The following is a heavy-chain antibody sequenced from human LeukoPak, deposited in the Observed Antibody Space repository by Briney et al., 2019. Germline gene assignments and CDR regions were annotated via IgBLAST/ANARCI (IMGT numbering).Heavy chain of an antibody. J-gene: IGHJ4*02. CDR1: GGSISSGDYY. CDR2: IYYSGAT. CDR3: ARADGSSWYVFDY. Sequence: PSETLFLTCTVSGGSISSGDYYWSWIRQHPGKGLEWIGYIYYSGATNYNPALKSRVTISIDTSKNQFSLKLSSMTATDTAVYYCARADGSSWYVFDYWGQGTLVSVSS. V-gene: IGHV4-31*03. D-gene: IGHD6-13*01.